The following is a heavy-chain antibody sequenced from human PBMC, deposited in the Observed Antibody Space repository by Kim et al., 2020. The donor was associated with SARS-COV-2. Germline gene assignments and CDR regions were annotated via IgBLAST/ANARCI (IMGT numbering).Heavy chain of an antibody. V-gene: IGHV3-23*01. J-gene: IGHJ4*02. Sequence: GSTYYADSVKGRFTISRDNSKNTLYLQMNSLRAEDTAVYYCAKDPGVYGYWGQGTLVTVSS. CDR2: GST. D-gene: IGHD2-8*01. CDR3: AKDPGVYGY.